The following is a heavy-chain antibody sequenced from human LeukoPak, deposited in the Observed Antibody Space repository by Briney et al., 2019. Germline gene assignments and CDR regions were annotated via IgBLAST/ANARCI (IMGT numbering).Heavy chain of an antibody. J-gene: IGHJ4*02. Sequence: PGGSLRLSCVVSGFTFSSYGMHWLRQAPGKGLEWVAVIWYDGSKMFYGDSVKGRFSVSRDGSKNTLYLQMSSLRAEDTAVYYCTRDGGSGIDYWGQGTLVTVSS. V-gene: IGHV3-33*01. D-gene: IGHD3-16*01. CDR3: TRDGGSGIDY. CDR1: GFTFSSYG. CDR2: IWYDGSKM.